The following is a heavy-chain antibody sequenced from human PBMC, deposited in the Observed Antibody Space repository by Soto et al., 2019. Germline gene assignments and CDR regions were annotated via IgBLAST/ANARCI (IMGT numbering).Heavy chain of an antibody. CDR3: ARPQEPTSIYYYGMDV. CDR1: GGTFSSYA. CDR2: IIPIFGTA. J-gene: IGHJ6*02. D-gene: IGHD1-1*01. Sequence: QVQLVQSGAEVKKPGSSVKVSCKASGGTFSSYAISWVRQAPGQGLEWMGGIIPIFGTANYAQKFQGRVMTAADYSTSTAKMEISSLTYDTAAVYYCARPQEPTSIYYYGMDVWGQGTTVTVSS. V-gene: IGHV1-69*12.